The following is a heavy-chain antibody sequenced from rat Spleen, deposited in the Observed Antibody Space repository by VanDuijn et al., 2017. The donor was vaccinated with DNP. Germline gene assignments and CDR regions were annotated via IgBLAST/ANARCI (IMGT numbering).Heavy chain of an antibody. CDR3: ARSDYSDDGFYYGYFDY. J-gene: IGHJ2*01. D-gene: IGHD1-12*02. V-gene: IGHV2-6*01. Sequence: QVQLKESGPGLVQPSQTLSLTCTVSGVSLTRYAVAWVRQPPGKGLEWIAAVSGGGITYYNSALRSRLSISRDTSKSQVFLRMNSLQTEDTAMYFCARSDYSDDGFYYGYFDYWGQGVMVTVSS. CDR2: VSGGGIT. CDR1: GVSLTRYA.